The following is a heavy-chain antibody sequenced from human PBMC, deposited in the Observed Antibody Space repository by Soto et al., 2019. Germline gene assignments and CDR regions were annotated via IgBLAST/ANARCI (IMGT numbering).Heavy chain of an antibody. CDR2: IAYTGHT. D-gene: IGHD3-22*01. V-gene: IGHV4-39*01. CDR3: ASRKREEDSSANRGYVTH. J-gene: IGHJ4*02. CDR1: GGSISSTYNY. Sequence: QLHLQESGPGLVKPSETLSLTCAVSGGSISSTYNYWGWIRQPPGKVLEWIAGIAYTGHTYYNPSRNTRPTISVDTSKHQFPLQLPSAAAADTAVYYGASRKREEDSSANRGYVTHWGQGRQVTVYS.